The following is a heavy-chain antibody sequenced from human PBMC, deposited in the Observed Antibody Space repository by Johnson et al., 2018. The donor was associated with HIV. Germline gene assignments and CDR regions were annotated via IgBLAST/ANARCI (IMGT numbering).Heavy chain of an antibody. CDR3: VRDRMRGATKDAFDI. CDR1: GFTFSSYA. Sequence: QVQLVESGGGVVQPGRSLRLSCAASGFTFSSYAMHWVRQAPGKGLEWVAVISYDGSNKYYADSVKGRFTISRDNSKNTLYLQMHSLRAEATAVYYCVRDRMRGATKDAFDIWGQGAMLTVSS. CDR2: ISYDGSNK. J-gene: IGHJ3*02. D-gene: IGHD1-26*01. V-gene: IGHV3-30-3*01.